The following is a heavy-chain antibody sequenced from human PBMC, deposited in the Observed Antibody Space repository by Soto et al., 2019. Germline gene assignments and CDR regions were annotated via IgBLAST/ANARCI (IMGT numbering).Heavy chain of an antibody. J-gene: IGHJ5*02. CDR3: ARVTLRAGNWFDP. CDR1: GYTFTDYF. Sequence: QVQLVQSGAEVKKTGASVKVSCKASGYTFTDYFIHWVRQAPGQGFEWMGWINPKSRGTTYAQKFQGRVTMTRDTSNTTAYMELRGLRSDDTAIYYCARVTLRAGNWFDPWGQGTLVTVSS. CDR2: INPKSRGT. V-gene: IGHV1-2*02.